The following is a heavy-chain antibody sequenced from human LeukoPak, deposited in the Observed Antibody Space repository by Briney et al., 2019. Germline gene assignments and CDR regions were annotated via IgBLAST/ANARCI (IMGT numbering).Heavy chain of an antibody. CDR1: GFTLSSSG. CDR3: ATETRGSYSEY. D-gene: IGHD1-26*01. CDR2: IRFDGSTQ. V-gene: IGHV3-30*02. J-gene: IGHJ4*02. Sequence: GRFLRLSCTASGFTLSSSGMNWVRQAPGKGLEWVAFIRFDGSTQYYADSVKGRFTVSRDNSKNTLYLQMNSLRDEDTAVYYCATETRGSYSEYWGQGTLLTVSS.